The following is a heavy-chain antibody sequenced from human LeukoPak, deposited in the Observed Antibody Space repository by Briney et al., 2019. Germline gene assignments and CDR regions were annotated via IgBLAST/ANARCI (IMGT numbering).Heavy chain of an antibody. CDR1: GYTFTSYA. V-gene: IGHV1-3*01. CDR3: ARAFWSGYYTGGNWFDP. Sequence: ASVKVTCKASGYTFTSYAMHWVRQAPGQRLEWMGWINAGNGNTKYSQKFQGRVTITRDTSASTAYMELSSLRSEDTAVYYCARAFWSGYYTGGNWFDPWGQGTPVTVSS. J-gene: IGHJ5*02. CDR2: INAGNGNT. D-gene: IGHD3-3*01.